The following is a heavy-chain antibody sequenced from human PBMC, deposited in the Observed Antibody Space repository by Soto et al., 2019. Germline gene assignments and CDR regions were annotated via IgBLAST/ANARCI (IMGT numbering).Heavy chain of an antibody. V-gene: IGHV1-18*04. D-gene: IGHD6-13*01. CDR1: GYTFTSHG. CDR2: ISAYNGNT. CDR3: AREGSAACRAYVG. Sequence: ASVKVSCNASGYTFTSHGISWVRQAPGQGLEWMGWISAYNGNTNYAQKLQGRVTMTTDTSTSTAYMELRSLRSDDTAVYYCAREGSAACRAYVGRGQGTLVPASS. J-gene: IGHJ4*02.